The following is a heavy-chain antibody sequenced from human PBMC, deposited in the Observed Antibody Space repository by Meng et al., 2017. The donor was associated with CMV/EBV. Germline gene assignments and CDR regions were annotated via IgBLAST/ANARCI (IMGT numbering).Heavy chain of an antibody. CDR2: IKSKTDGGTT. CDR1: GFTFSNAW. D-gene: IGHD3-10*01. J-gene: IGHJ4*02. V-gene: IGHV3-15*01. Sequence: GGSLRLSCAASGFTFSNAWMSWVRQAPGKGLEWVGRIKSKTDGGTTDYAAPVKGRFTISRYDSKDTLYLQMNSLKTENTAVYYCTTSTMVRGVTPHWGQGTLVTVSS. CDR3: TTSTMVRGVTPH.